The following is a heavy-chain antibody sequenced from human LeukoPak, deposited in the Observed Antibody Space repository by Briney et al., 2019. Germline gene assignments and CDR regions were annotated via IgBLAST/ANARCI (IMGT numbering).Heavy chain of an antibody. CDR1: GFSFSSYA. Sequence: GGSLRLSCAASGFSFSSYAMSWVRQAPGKGLEWVSAISASGNSTYYADSVKDRFTISRVKSKNTLYLQMNSLGAEDTAVYYCAKNRGNYYYFDYWGQGTLVTVSS. CDR3: AKNRGNYYYFDY. V-gene: IGHV3-23*01. D-gene: IGHD4-11*01. CDR2: ISASGNST. J-gene: IGHJ4*02.